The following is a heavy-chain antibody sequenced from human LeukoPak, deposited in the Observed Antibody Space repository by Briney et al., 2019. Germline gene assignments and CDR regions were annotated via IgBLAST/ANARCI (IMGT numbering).Heavy chain of an antibody. CDR1: GGSFSGYY. D-gene: IGHD3-22*01. J-gene: IGHJ4*02. Sequence: PSETLSLTCAVYGGSFSGYYWCWIRQPPGKGLEWIGEINHSGSTNYNPSLKSRVTISVDTSKNQFSLKLSSVTAADTAVYYCARESSDYDSSGYIDYWGQGTLVTVSS. V-gene: IGHV4-34*01. CDR2: INHSGST. CDR3: ARESSDYDSSGYIDY.